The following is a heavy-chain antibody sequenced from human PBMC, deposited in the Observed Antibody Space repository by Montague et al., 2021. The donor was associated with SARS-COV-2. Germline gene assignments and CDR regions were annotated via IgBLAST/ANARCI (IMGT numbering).Heavy chain of an antibody. CDR2: INHRGTS. V-gene: IGHV4-34*01. D-gene: IGHD3-22*01. Sequence: SETLSLTCAVYGGSITDYYWSWIRQPSGKGLEWIGEINHRGTSNXNPSLKSRVSISVDTSKNQFSLYLGSVTAADTAVYYCARGRQHFNMIVVVMTGGEYYFDYWAQGTLVTVSS. J-gene: IGHJ4*02. CDR1: GGSITDYY. CDR3: ARGRQHFNMIVVVMTGGEYYFDY.